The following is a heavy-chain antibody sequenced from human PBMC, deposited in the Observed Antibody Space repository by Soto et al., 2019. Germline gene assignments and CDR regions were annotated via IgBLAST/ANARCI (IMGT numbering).Heavy chain of an antibody. V-gene: IGHV1-2*04. D-gene: IGHD4-4*01. CDR2: INPNSGGT. CDR3: ARDNADSALLPDSFDF. Sequence: ASVKVSCKASGYTFTGYYMHWVRQAPGQGLEWMGWINPNSGGTNYAQKFQGWVTMTRDTSISTAYMELSRLRSDDTAVYYCARDNADSALLPDSFDFWGKGIMVSSLQ. J-gene: IGHJ3*01. CDR1: GYTFTGYY.